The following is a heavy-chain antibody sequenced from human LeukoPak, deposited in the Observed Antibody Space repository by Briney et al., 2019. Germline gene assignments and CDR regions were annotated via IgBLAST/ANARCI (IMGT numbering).Heavy chain of an antibody. V-gene: IGHV4-31*03. D-gene: IGHD3-22*01. CDR2: IYYSGST. Sequence: SQTLSLTCTVSGGSISSGGYYWSWIRQHPGKGLEWIGYIYYSGSTYYNPSLKSRVTISVDTSKNQFSLKLSSVTAADTAVYYCARGGGYYYFGRQEINWFDPWGQGTLVTVSP. J-gene: IGHJ5*02. CDR1: GGSISSGGYY. CDR3: ARGGGYYYFGRQEINWFDP.